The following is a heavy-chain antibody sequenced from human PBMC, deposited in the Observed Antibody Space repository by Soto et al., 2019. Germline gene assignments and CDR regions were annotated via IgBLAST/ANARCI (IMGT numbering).Heavy chain of an antibody. D-gene: IGHD6-19*01. Sequence: GGSLRLSCAASGFTFSSYAMSWVRQSPGKGLEWVSAISGSGGSTYYADSVKGRFTISRDNSKNTLYLQMNSLRAEDTAVYYCAKDSVYPYSSGWYGYNRFAPWGQGTLVIVSS. V-gene: IGHV3-23*01. J-gene: IGHJ5*02. CDR2: ISGSGGST. CDR1: GFTFSSYA. CDR3: AKDSVYPYSSGWYGYNRFAP.